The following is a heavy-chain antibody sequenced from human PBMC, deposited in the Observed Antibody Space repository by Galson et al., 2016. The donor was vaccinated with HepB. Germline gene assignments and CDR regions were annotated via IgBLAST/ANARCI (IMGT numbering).Heavy chain of an antibody. CDR1: GFIFDGYS. Sequence: SLRLSCAASGFIFDGYSMHWVRQAPGKGLEWLAAISFDESNKDYADSVKGRFTISRDNSKNTLYLQMNSLTTEDTALYSCARAAGRPYDTSGYPPPGLDYWGQGTLVTISS. V-gene: IGHV3-30*04. D-gene: IGHD3-22*01. J-gene: IGHJ4*02. CDR2: ISFDESNK. CDR3: ARAAGRPYDTSGYPPPGLDY.